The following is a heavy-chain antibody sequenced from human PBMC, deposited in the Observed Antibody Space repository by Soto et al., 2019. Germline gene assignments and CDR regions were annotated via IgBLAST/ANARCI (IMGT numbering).Heavy chain of an antibody. CDR1: GFPFNNYW. CDR3: ARLSTAVASWGY. V-gene: IGHV3-7*03. Sequence: GGSLRLSCAASGFPFNNYWMSWARQTPVKGLEWVANIKQGGSEKYYVDSVKGRFTISRDNAENSLFLEMDSLRAEDTAVYYCARLSTAVASWGYWGQGMWGGVSS. CDR2: IKQGGSEK. J-gene: IGHJ4*02. D-gene: IGHD7-27*01.